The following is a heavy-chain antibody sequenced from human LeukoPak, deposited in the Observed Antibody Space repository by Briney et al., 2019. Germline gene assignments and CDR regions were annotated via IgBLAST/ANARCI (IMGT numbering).Heavy chain of an antibody. Sequence: SETLSLTCAVSGGSISSGGYSWSWIRQPPGKGLEWIGYIYHSGSTYYNPSLKSRVTTSVDRSKNQFSLKLSSVTAADTAVYYCARADYYYYGMDVWGQGTTVTVSS. V-gene: IGHV4-30-2*01. J-gene: IGHJ6*02. CDR1: GGSISSGGYS. CDR2: IYHSGST. CDR3: ARADYYYYGMDV.